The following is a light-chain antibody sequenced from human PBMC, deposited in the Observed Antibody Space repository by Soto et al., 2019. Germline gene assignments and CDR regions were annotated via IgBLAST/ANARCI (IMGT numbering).Light chain of an antibody. J-gene: IGKJ1*01. CDR2: GAS. Sequence: EIVLTQSPGTLSLSPGERATLFCRASQSVSDNYLAWFQQIPGQAPRLLISGASSRATGIPDRFSGSGSGTDFTLTISRLEPEDFAVYYCQQYGISPRTFGQGTKVEIK. V-gene: IGKV3-20*01. CDR1: QSVSDNY. CDR3: QQYGISPRT.